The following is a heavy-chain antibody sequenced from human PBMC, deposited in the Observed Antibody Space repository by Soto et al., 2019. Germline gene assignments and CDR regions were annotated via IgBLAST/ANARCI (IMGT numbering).Heavy chain of an antibody. V-gene: IGHV3-30*18. CDR1: GFTFSSYG. J-gene: IGHJ6*02. Sequence: QVQLVESGGGVVQPGRSLRLSCAASGFTFSSYGMHWVRQATGKGLEWVAVISYDGSNKYYADSVKGRFTISRDNSKNTLYLQMNSLRAEDTAVYYCAKELPARPFAYYYGMDVWGQGTTVTVSS. D-gene: IGHD6-6*01. CDR3: AKELPARPFAYYYGMDV. CDR2: ISYDGSNK.